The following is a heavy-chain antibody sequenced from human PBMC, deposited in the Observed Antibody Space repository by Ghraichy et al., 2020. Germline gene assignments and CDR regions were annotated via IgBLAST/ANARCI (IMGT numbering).Heavy chain of an antibody. CDR3: ARGATVVTSLGY. J-gene: IGHJ4*02. D-gene: IGHD4-23*01. CDR2: IYYSGST. V-gene: IGHV4-61*01. Sequence: GSLRLSCTVSGVSESSGSYYWSWIRQPPGKGLEWIGYIYYSGSTNYNPSLKGRVTISVDTSKNQFSLKLSSVTAADTAVYYCARGATVVTSLGYWGQGTLVTVSS. CDR1: GVSESSGSYY.